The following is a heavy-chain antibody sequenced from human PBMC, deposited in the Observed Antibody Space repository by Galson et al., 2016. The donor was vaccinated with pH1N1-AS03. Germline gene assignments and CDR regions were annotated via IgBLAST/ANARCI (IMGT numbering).Heavy chain of an antibody. CDR1: GYTFTGYY. D-gene: IGHD4-17*01. CDR2: INPNSGGT. Sequence: SVKVSCKASGYTFTGYYMNWLRQAPGQGLEWMGWINPNSGGTKLAQRFQGRVTMTRDTSISTAYMVLSGLTSGDTAVYYCGRGSNDYGVKRATDYWGQGTLVTVSS. V-gene: IGHV1-2*02. CDR3: GRGSNDYGVKRATDY. J-gene: IGHJ4*02.